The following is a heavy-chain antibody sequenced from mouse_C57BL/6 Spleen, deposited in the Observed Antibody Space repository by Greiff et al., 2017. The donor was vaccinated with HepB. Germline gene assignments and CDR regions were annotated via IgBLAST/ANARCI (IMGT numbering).Heavy chain of an antibody. J-gene: IGHJ4*01. CDR1: GYTFTSYW. D-gene: IGHD1-1*01. V-gene: IGHV1-64*01. Sequence: QVQLQQPGAELVKPGASVKLSCKASGYTFTSYWMHWVKQRPGQGLEWIGMIHPNSGSTNYNEKFKSKATLTVDKSSSTAYMQLSSLTSEDSAVYYCARDGPRGYYAMDYWGQGTSVTVSS. CDR2: IHPNSGST. CDR3: ARDGPRGYYAMDY.